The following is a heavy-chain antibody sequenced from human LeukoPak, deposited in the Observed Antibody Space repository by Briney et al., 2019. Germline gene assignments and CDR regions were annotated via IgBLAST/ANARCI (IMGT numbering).Heavy chain of an antibody. Sequence: GGSLRLSCAASGFTFSSYSMNWVRQAPGKGLEWVSSISSSSSYIYYADSVKGRFTISRDNAKSSLYLQMNSLRAEDTAVYYCARLFSGSMDYWGQGTLVTVSS. CDR1: GFTFSSYS. CDR2: ISSSSSYI. V-gene: IGHV3-21*01. J-gene: IGHJ4*02. D-gene: IGHD3-10*01. CDR3: ARLFSGSMDY.